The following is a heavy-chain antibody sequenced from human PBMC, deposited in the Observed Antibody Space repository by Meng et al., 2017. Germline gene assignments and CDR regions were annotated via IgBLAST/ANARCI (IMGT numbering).Heavy chain of an antibody. V-gene: IGHV1-8*01. D-gene: IGHD3-10*01. CDR2: MNPNSGNT. CDR3: ARSVEVRGVIITPNSYYYYYGMDV. J-gene: IGHJ6*02. Sequence: ASVKVSCKASGYTFTSYDINWVRQATGQGLEWMGWMNPNSGNTGYAQKFQGRVTMTRNTSISTAYMELSSLRSKDTAVYYCARSVEVRGVIITPNSYYYYYGMDVWGQGTTVTVSS. CDR1: GYTFTSYD.